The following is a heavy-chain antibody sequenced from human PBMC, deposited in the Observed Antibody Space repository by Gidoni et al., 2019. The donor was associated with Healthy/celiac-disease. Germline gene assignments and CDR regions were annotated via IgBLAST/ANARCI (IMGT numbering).Heavy chain of an antibody. Sequence: QVQLVQSGAEVKKPGASVKVSCKASGYTFTSYDIHWVRQATGQGLEWMGWMNPNSGNTGYAQKVQGRVTMTRNTSISTAYMELSSLRSEDTAVYYWAIKKGRSPLYSSSSDWFDPWGQGTLVTVSS. CDR2: MNPNSGNT. CDR1: GYTFTSYD. D-gene: IGHD6-6*01. J-gene: IGHJ5*02. V-gene: IGHV1-8*01. CDR3: AIKKGRSPLYSSSSDWFDP.